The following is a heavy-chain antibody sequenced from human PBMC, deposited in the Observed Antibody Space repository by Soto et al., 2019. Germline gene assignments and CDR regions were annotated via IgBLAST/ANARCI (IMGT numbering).Heavy chain of an antibody. CDR2: IYYSGST. Sequence: PSETLSLTCTVSGGSISSGGYYWSWIRQHPGKGLEWIGYIYYSGSTYYNPSLKSRVTISVDTSKNQFSLKLSSVTAADTAVYYCARDQRITMVRGVIYNWFDPWGQGTLVTVSS. V-gene: IGHV4-31*03. D-gene: IGHD3-10*01. J-gene: IGHJ5*02. CDR3: ARDQRITMVRGVIYNWFDP. CDR1: GGSISSGGYY.